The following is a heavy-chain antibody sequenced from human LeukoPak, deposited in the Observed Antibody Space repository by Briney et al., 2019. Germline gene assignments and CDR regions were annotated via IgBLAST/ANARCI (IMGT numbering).Heavy chain of an antibody. V-gene: IGHV4-4*07. CDR2: IYTSGST. CDR1: GGSISSYY. D-gene: IGHD4-17*01. J-gene: IGHJ4*02. CDR3: ARDRGMTTVSIFDY. Sequence: PSETLSLTCTVSGGSISSYYWSWIRQPAGKGLEWIGRIYTSGSTNYNPSLKSRVTMSVDTSKNQFSLKLSSVTAADTAVYYCARDRGMTTVSIFDYWGQGTLVTVSS.